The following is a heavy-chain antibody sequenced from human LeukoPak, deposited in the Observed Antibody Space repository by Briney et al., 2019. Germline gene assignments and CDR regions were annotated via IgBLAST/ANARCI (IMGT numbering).Heavy chain of an antibody. J-gene: IGHJ5*02. D-gene: IGHD3-10*01. CDR2: ISGSGGST. CDR3: AKAYYYGSGSDLGFDP. V-gene: IGHV3-23*01. CDR1: GFTFSSYA. Sequence: GGSLRLSCAASGFTFSSYAMSWVRQAPGKGLEWVSSISGSGGSTNYADSVKGRFTISRDNTNNTPYLQMNSLRVEDTAVYYCAKAYYYGSGSDLGFDPWGQGTLVTVSS.